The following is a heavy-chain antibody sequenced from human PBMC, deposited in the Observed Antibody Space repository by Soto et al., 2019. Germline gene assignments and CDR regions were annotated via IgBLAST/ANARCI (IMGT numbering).Heavy chain of an antibody. CDR1: GFSLKNARVG. Sequence: QVTLKESGPVLVKPTETLTLTCTVSGFSLKNARVGMTWIRQPPGKALEWLAVIFSNDEKSYSTSLKSRLTISKDTSKRQVDLTMSNLDPLDTGTYFCARTWHQLHYYAKFVWGQGTTVTVSS. J-gene: IGHJ6*02. CDR3: ARTWHQLHYYAKFV. CDR2: IFSNDEK. V-gene: IGHV2-26*01.